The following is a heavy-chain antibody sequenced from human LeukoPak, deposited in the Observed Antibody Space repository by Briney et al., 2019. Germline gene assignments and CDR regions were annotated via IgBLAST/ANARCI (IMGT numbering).Heavy chain of an antibody. CDR1: GGSISSGDYY. D-gene: IGHD5-12*01. J-gene: IGHJ4*02. V-gene: IGHV4-30-4*01. Sequence: SETLSLTCTVSGGSISSGDYYWSWIRQPPGKGLEWIGYIYYSGSTYYNPSLKSRVTISVDTSKNQFSLKLSSVTAADTAVYYCARQGRSGYGNYDYWGQGTLVTVSS. CDR2: IYYSGST. CDR3: ARQGRSGYGNYDY.